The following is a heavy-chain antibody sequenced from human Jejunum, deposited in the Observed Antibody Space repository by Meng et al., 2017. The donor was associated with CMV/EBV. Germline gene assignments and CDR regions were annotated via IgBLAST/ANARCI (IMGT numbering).Heavy chain of an antibody. J-gene: IGHJ4*02. CDR1: GVSSTSYN. V-gene: IGHV4-4*07. D-gene: IGHD2-21*02. Sequence: QSQRQESGPGLGRPSESLSLLCTVSGVSSTSYNWCWIRLPAGKGQEWIGLIYTSSSTNYNPSLKSRVTMSLDTPKNQFSLKLTSVTAADTALYFCARDGGLDCGGDCYFDHWGQGILVTVSS. CDR2: IYTSSST. CDR3: ARDGGLDCGGDCYFDH.